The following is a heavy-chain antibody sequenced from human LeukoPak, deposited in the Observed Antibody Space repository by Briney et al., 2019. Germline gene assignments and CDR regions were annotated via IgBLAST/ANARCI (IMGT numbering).Heavy chain of an antibody. Sequence: EASVKVSCKASGYTFTSYGISWVRQAPGQGLEWMGWISAYNGNTNYARKLQGRVTMTTDTSTSTAYMELRSLRSDDTAVYYCARVPYSGSYLGLFDYWGQGTLVTVSS. V-gene: IGHV1-18*01. J-gene: IGHJ4*02. D-gene: IGHD1-26*01. CDR3: ARVPYSGSYLGLFDY. CDR1: GYTFTSYG. CDR2: ISAYNGNT.